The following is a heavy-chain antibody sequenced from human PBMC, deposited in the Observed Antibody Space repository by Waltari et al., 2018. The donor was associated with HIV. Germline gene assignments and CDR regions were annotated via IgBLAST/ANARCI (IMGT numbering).Heavy chain of an antibody. D-gene: IGHD5-12*01. CDR1: GYIFTDYA. CDR2: IAYDGSRQ. Sequence: QVHLVESGGGVVQPGRSLRLSCAASGYIFTDYALPWVRQAPGKGLGGVAFIAYDGSRQQYADSVRGLFTISRDDFKNTLYLQMNSLRPGDTAVYYCARESKYSHKYYPFEYWGQGTLVSVSS. CDR3: ARESKYSHKYYPFEY. V-gene: IGHV3-30-3*01. J-gene: IGHJ4*02.